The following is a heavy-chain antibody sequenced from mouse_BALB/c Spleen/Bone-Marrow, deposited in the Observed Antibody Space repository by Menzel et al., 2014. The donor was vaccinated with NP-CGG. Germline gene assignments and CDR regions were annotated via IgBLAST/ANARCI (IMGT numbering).Heavy chain of an antibody. CDR2: IHLSDSES. CDR1: GYSFTSYW. CDR3: TRYDLTTRAFSY. V-gene: IGHV1-74*01. Sequence: QVQIQQPGTELVRPGASVKLSCKASGYSFTSYWLHWVKQRPGQGLEWIGMIHLSDSESRLNQKFKDKATLTVDKSSSTAYMQLSSPTSEDSAVYYCTRYDLTTRAFSYWVQGTPVTVPS. D-gene: IGHD3-3*01. J-gene: IGHJ3*01.